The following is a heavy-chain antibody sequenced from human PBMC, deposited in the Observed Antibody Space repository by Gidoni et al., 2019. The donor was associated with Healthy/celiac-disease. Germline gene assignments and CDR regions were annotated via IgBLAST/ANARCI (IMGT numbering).Heavy chain of an antibody. CDR2: ISSSGSTI. D-gene: IGHD1-1*01. CDR1: GFTFSSYE. J-gene: IGHJ4*02. CDR3: ARDPGVIGSTFDY. Sequence: EVQLVESGGGLVQPGGSLRLSCAASGFTFSSYEMNWVRQAPGKGLEWVSYISSSGSTIYYADSVKCRFTISRDNAKNSLYLQMNSLRAEDTAVYYCARDPGVIGSTFDYWGQGTLVTVSS. V-gene: IGHV3-48*03.